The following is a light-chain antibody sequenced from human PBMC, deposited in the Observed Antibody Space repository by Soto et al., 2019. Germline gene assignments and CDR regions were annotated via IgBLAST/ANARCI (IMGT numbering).Light chain of an antibody. V-gene: IGLV2-14*01. Sequence: QSALTQPASVSGSPGQSITISCTGTSGDIGDNNYVSWYQQHPGKAPKLMIYDVTHRPSGISNRFSGSKSGNTASLTISGLQAEDEADYYCSSYTISSTLYVFGTGTKLTVL. CDR1: SGDIGDNNY. J-gene: IGLJ1*01. CDR2: DVT. CDR3: SSYTISSTLYV.